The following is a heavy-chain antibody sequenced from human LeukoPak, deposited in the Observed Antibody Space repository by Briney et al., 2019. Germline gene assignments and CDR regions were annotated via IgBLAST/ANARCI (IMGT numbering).Heavy chain of an antibody. J-gene: IGHJ4*02. D-gene: IGHD3-22*01. CDR3: AKTPQYYYDSSGYYSLPYYFDY. Sequence: GGSLRLSCAASGFTFSSNAMSWVRLAPGKGLEWVSAISGSGGSTYYADSVKGRFTISRDNSKNTLYLQMTSLRAEDTAVYYCAKTPQYYYDSSGYYSLPYYFDYWGQGTLVTVSS. CDR1: GFTFSSNA. V-gene: IGHV3-23*01. CDR2: ISGSGGST.